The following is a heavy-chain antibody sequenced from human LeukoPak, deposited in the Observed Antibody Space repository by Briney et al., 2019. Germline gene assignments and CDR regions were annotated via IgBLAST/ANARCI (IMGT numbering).Heavy chain of an antibody. Sequence: PGGSLRLSCAASGFTVSSNYMSWVRQAPGKGLEWVSVIYSCGSTYYADSVKGRFTISRDNSKNTLYLQMNSLRAEDTAVYYCASPIVGATTGGYWGQGTLVTVSS. CDR1: GFTVSSNY. J-gene: IGHJ4*02. V-gene: IGHV3-53*01. CDR3: ASPIVGATTGGY. CDR2: IYSCGST. D-gene: IGHD1-26*01.